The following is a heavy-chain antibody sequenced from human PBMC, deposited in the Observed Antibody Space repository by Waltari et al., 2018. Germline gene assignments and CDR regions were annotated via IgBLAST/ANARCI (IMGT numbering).Heavy chain of an antibody. V-gene: IGHV1-18*01. CDR2: ISAYNGNT. Sequence: QVQLVQSGAEVKKPGASVKVSCTASGYTFTSYGISWARTAPGQGLEWMGWISAYNGNTNYAQKLQGRVTMTTDTSTSTAYMELRSLRSDDTAVYYCAREVATGELPFYYYYGMDVWGQGTTVTVSS. CDR3: AREVATGELPFYYYYGMDV. D-gene: IGHD1-26*01. J-gene: IGHJ6*02. CDR1: GYTFTSYG.